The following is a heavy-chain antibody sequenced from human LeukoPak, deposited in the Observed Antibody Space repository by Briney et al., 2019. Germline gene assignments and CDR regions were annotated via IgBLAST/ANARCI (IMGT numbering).Heavy chain of an antibody. CDR1: GGTFSSYA. J-gene: IGHJ4*02. CDR2: IIPIFGTA. CDR3: ARARGYCSGGSCYSYPLSY. D-gene: IGHD2-15*01. V-gene: IGHV1-69*13. Sequence: SVKVSCKASGGTFSSYAISWVRQAPGQGLEWMGGIIPIFGTANYAQKFQGRVTITADESTSTAYMELSSLRAEDTAVYYCARARGYCSGGSCYSYPLSYWGQGTLVTVSS.